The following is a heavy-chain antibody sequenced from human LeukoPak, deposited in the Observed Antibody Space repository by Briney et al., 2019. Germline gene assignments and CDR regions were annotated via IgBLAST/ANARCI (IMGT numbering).Heavy chain of an antibody. Sequence: PGGSLRLSCAASGFTFSNFAMHWVRQAPGKGLEWVANIKQDGSEKYYVDSVKGRFTISRDNAKNSLYLQMNSLRAEDTAVYYCANGEVYFDYWGQGTLVTVSS. CDR3: ANGEVYFDY. J-gene: IGHJ4*02. CDR1: GFTFSNFA. CDR2: IKQDGSEK. V-gene: IGHV3-7*01. D-gene: IGHD4-17*01.